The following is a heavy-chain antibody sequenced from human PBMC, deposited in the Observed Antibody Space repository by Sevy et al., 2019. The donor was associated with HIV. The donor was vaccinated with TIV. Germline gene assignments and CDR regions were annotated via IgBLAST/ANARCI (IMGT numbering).Heavy chain of an antibody. Sequence: GESLKISCAASGFTFSSYAMSWVRQAPGKGLELVSAISGSGGSTYYADSVKGRFTISRDNSKNTLYLQMNSLRAEDTAVYYCAKLSGIGWLGYYYYYMDVWGKGTTVTVSS. CDR2: ISGSGGST. CDR1: GFTFSSYA. J-gene: IGHJ6*03. D-gene: IGHD6-19*01. V-gene: IGHV3-23*01. CDR3: AKLSGIGWLGYYYYYMDV.